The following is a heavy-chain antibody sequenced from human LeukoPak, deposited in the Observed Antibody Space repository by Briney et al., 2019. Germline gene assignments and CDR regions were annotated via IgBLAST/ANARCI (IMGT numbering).Heavy chain of an antibody. D-gene: IGHD3-22*01. CDR1: GYTFTGYY. Sequence: ASVKVSCKTSGYTFTGYYMHWVRQAPGQGLEWMGWINPNSGGTNYAQKFHGRVTMTRDTSITTAYMELSRLRSDDTAVYYCARGPFSRYYDSSGYYLYYFDFWGQGTLVTVSS. CDR3: ARGPFSRYYDSSGYYLYYFDF. CDR2: INPNSGGT. V-gene: IGHV1-2*02. J-gene: IGHJ4*02.